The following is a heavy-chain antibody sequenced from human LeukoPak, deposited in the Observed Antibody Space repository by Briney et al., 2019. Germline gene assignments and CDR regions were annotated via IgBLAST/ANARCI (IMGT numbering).Heavy chain of an antibody. V-gene: IGHV1-2*02. CDR2: INPNSGGT. CDR1: GYTFTGYY. CDR3: AAQAHIVVVVAATADAFDI. D-gene: IGHD2-15*01. Sequence: ASAKVSCKASGYTFTGYYMHWVRQAPGQGLEWMGWINPNSGGTNYAQKFQGRVTMTRDTPISTAYMELSRLRSDDTAVYYCAAQAHIVVVVAATADAFDIWGQGTMVTVSS. J-gene: IGHJ3*02.